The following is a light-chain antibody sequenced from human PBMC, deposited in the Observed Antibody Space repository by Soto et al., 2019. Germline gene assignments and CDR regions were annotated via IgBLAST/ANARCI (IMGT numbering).Light chain of an antibody. CDR3: QQSYSTPIT. Sequence: DSEMTQSPCSMSESVGDRVTITCLASQSISSYLNWYQQKPGKAPKLLIYAASSLQSGVPSRFSGSGSGTDFTLTISSLQPEDFATYYCQQSYSTPITFGQGTRLEIK. V-gene: IGKV1-39*01. CDR2: AAS. CDR1: QSISSY. J-gene: IGKJ5*01.